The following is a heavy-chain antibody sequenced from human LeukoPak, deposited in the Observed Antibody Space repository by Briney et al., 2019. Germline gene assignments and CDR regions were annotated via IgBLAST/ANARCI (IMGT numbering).Heavy chain of an antibody. CDR3: ARGSYLYYFDY. CDR2: IRGSDNTT. D-gene: IGHD2/OR15-2a*01. J-gene: IGHJ4*02. V-gene: IGHV3-48*03. Sequence: GGSLRLSCAASGFTFSYCEMNWVRQAPGQGLEWVSYIRGSDNTTFYADSVRGRFTISRDNAKNSLFLQMNSLRAEDTAIYYCARGSYLYYFDYWGQGALVTVSS. CDR1: GFTFSYCE.